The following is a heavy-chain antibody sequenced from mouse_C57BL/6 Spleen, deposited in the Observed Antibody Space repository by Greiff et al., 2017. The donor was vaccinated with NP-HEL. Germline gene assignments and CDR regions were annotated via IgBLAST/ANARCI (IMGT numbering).Heavy chain of an antibody. CDR1: GFTFSSYA. V-gene: IGHV5-4*01. CDR3: ARDLYYYGSSYDLFDY. CDR2: ISDGGSYT. Sequence: EVHLVESGGGLVKPGGSLKLSCAASGFTFSSYAMSWVRQTPEKRLEWVATISDGGSYTYYPDNVKGRFTISRDNAKNNLYLQMSHLKSEDTAMYYCARDLYYYGSSYDLFDYWGQGTTLTVSS. D-gene: IGHD1-1*01. J-gene: IGHJ2*01.